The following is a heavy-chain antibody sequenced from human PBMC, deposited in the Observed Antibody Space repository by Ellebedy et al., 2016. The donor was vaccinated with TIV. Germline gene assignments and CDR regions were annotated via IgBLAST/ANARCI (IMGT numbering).Heavy chain of an antibody. D-gene: IGHD5-18*01. CDR3: AKDRIFGDGYWVFDF. CDR2: IVGSGATT. J-gene: IGHJ4*02. Sequence: PGGSLRLSCVASGFSFSSYALSWVRQAPGKGLEWVSGIVGSGATTYADSVKGRFSISRDNSKSTVDLQMNRLRADDTAIYYCAKDRIFGDGYWVFDFWGQGTVVTVST. V-gene: IGHV3-23*01. CDR1: GFSFSSYA.